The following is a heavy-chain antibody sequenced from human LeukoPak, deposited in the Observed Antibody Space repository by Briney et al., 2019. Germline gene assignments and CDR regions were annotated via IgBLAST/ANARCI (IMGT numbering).Heavy chain of an antibody. CDR3: ASTYCSGGSCYSPLDY. V-gene: IGHV4-34*01. Sequence: SETLSLTCAVYGGSFSGYYWSWTRQPPGKGLEWIGEINHSGSTNYNPSLKSRVTISVDTSKNQFSLKLSSVTAADTAVYYCASTYCSGGSCYSPLDYWGQGTLVTVSS. CDR2: INHSGST. J-gene: IGHJ4*02. CDR1: GGSFSGYY. D-gene: IGHD2-15*01.